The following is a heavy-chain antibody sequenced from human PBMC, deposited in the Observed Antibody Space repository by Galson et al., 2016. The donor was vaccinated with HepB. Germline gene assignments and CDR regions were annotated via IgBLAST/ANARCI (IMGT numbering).Heavy chain of an antibody. CDR1: GFTFSSYT. CDR3: AKDQGVLRHFDWLTYDAFDM. CDR2: ISSNGATI. Sequence: SLRLSCAASGFTFSSYTMNWVRQAPGKGLEWVSYISSNGATIYYADSVKGRFTLTRDNAKNSLYLQMNSLRDEDTAVYFCAKDQGVLRHFDWLTYDAFDMWGQGTMVTVSS. J-gene: IGHJ3*02. D-gene: IGHD3-9*01. V-gene: IGHV3-48*02.